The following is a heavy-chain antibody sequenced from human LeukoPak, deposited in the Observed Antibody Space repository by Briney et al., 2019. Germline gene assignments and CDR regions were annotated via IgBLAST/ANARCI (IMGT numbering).Heavy chain of an antibody. Sequence: SETLSLTCTISGGSISSYYWSWIRQPPGKGLEWIGYIYYSGSTNYNSSLKSRVTISVDTSKNQFSLKLSSVTAADTAVYYCARHFERFGELLYHNWFDPWGQGTLVTVSS. CDR2: IYYSGST. CDR1: GGSISSYY. CDR3: ARHFERFGELLYHNWFDP. J-gene: IGHJ5*02. V-gene: IGHV4-59*08. D-gene: IGHD3-10*01.